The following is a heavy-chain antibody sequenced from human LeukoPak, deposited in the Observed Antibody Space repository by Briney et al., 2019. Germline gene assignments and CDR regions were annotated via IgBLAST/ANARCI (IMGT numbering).Heavy chain of an antibody. Sequence: SETLSLTCAVYGGYFRGYYWTWIRQPPGKGLEWIWEINRGGDTAYNPSLQSRVTISIYTSKNQISLMLTSGTAADTAVYYCAKDWGAAVRPVFDYWGQGTLAPVSS. V-gene: IGHV4-34*01. D-gene: IGHD6-6*01. CDR1: GGYFRGYY. J-gene: IGHJ4*02. CDR3: AKDWGAAVRPVFDY. CDR2: INRGGDT.